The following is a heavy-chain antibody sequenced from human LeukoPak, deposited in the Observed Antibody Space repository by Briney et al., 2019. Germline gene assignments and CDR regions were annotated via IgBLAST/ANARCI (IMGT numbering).Heavy chain of an antibody. V-gene: IGHV4-34*01. J-gene: IGHJ4*02. D-gene: IGHD4-23*01. CDR3: ARRAGGYSHPYDY. CDR2: INHSGST. Sequence: SETLSPTCAVYGGSFSGYYWSWIRQPPGKGLEWIGEINHSGSTNYNPSLKSRVTISVDTSKNQFSLKLSSVTAADTAVYYCARRAGGYSHPYDYWGQGILVTVSS. CDR1: GGSFSGYY.